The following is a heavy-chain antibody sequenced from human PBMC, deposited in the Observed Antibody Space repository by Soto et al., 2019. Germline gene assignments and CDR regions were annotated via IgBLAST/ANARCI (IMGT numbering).Heavy chain of an antibody. CDR3: ARDRVLGYCRAGSCYPDYYYYMDV. J-gene: IGHJ6*03. CDR1: GYTFTSYG. V-gene: IGHV1-18*01. CDR2: ISAYNGNT. D-gene: IGHD2-15*01. Sequence: EASVKVSCKASGYTFTSYGISWVRQAPGQGLEWMGWISAYNGNTNYAQKLQGRVTMTTDTSTSTAYMELRSLRSDDTAVYYCARDRVLGYCRAGSCYPDYYYYMDVWGKGTTVTVSS.